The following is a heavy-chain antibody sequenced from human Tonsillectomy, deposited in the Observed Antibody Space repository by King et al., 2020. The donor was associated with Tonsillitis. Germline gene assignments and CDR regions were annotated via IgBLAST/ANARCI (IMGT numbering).Heavy chain of an antibody. Sequence: VQLVESGGGLVQPGGSLRLSCAASGLTFSSYDMHWVRQATGQGLEWVSSIGTDGYTYYPGSVKGRFTISRENAKNSLYLQMNSLRAGDTAVYYCAREPKGYYYGMDVWGQGTTVTVSS. V-gene: IGHV3-13*01. CDR1: GLTFSSYD. CDR3: AREPKGYYYGMDV. J-gene: IGHJ6*02. CDR2: IGTDGYT.